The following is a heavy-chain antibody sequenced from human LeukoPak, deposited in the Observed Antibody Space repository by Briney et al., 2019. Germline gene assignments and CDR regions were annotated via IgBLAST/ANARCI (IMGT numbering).Heavy chain of an antibody. D-gene: IGHD3-10*01. J-gene: IGHJ4*02. V-gene: IGHV4-34*01. Sequence: PSETLSLTCAVYGGSFSGYYWSWIRQPPGKGLEWIGEINHSGSTNYNPSLKSRVTISVDTSKNQFSLKLSSVTAADTAVYYCARPRGDYWGQGTLVTVSS. CDR2: INHSGST. CDR3: ARPRGDY. CDR1: GGSFSGYY.